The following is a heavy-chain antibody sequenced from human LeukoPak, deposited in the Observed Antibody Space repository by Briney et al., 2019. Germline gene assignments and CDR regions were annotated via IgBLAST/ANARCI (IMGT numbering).Heavy chain of an antibody. V-gene: IGHV5-51*01. CDR3: ARRGTGWYFDY. Sequence: GESLKISCKGSGYRFTSYWIGWVRQMPGKGLEWIGIIYPGDSETRYSPSFQGQVIISADESISTAYLQWSSLRASDTAMYYCARRGTGWYFDYLGQGTLVTVSS. D-gene: IGHD7-27*01. CDR2: IYPGDSET. J-gene: IGHJ4*02. CDR1: GYRFTSYW.